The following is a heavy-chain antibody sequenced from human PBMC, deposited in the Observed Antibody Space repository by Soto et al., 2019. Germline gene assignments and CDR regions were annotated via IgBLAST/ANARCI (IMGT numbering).Heavy chain of an antibody. D-gene: IGHD2-15*01. CDR3: AREDGYCSGGSCHSGGWLEP. J-gene: IGHJ5*02. Sequence: GASVKVSCXTSGYTFTTYGVSWVRQAPGQGLEWMGWISPYNGNTNYAQRLQGRVTLTTDTSTNTAYMELRSLRSDDTALYYCAREDGYCSGGSCHSGGWLEPWGQGTLVTVSS. V-gene: IGHV1-18*01. CDR1: GYTFTTYG. CDR2: ISPYNGNT.